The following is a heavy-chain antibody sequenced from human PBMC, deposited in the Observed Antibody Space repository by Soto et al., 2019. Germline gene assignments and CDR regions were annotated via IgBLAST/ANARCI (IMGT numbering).Heavy chain of an antibody. D-gene: IGHD2-15*01. CDR1: GGSISSSNYH. Sequence: SETLSLTCTVSGGSISSSNYHWGWIRQPPGKGLEWIGSMYYSGSTYYNPSLKSRVTISVDTSKNQFSLKLTSVTAADTAVYHCARASRYCSGGSCHYFDYWGQGTLVTVSS. J-gene: IGHJ4*02. V-gene: IGHV4-39*01. CDR2: MYYSGST. CDR3: ARASRYCSGGSCHYFDY.